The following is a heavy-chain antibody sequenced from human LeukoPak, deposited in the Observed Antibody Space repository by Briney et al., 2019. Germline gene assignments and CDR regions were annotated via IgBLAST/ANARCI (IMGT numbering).Heavy chain of an antibody. CDR2: ISGSGGNT. V-gene: IGHV3-23*01. Sequence: PGGSLRLSCAASGFTFSSYAMSWVRQAPGKGLEWVSAISGSGGNTYYADSVKGRFTISRDNSKNTLYLQMNSLRAEDTAVYYCAKAWTWEPRDCDAFDIWGQGTMVTVSS. D-gene: IGHD1-26*01. CDR1: GFTFSSYA. J-gene: IGHJ3*02. CDR3: AKAWTWEPRDCDAFDI.